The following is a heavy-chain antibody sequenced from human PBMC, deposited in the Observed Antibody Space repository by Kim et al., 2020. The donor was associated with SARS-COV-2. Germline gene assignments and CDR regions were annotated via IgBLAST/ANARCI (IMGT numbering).Heavy chain of an antibody. V-gene: IGHV5-51*01. CDR2: IHPGNSDA. CDR1: GYSFASYW. Sequence: GESLKISCKGSGYSFASYWIGWVRQMPVKGLEWMGVIHPGNSDARYTPPFQGQATIAADKSINATFLQWDSLKASDTAMYYCARLEGNYYDTSGYYRFFDYWGQGTQVTVSS. D-gene: IGHD3-22*01. CDR3: ARLEGNYYDTSGYYRFFDY. J-gene: IGHJ4*02.